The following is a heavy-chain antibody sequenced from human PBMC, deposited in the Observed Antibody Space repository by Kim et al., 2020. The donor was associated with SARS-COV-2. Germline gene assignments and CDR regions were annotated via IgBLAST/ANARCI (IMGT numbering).Heavy chain of an antibody. D-gene: IGHD6-19*01. V-gene: IGHV4-39*07. J-gene: IGHJ4*02. CDR3: ARDYSPHSSGWYVGFDY. Sequence: PTSRVPISVDTSKNQFSLKLSSVTAADTAVYYCARDYSPHSSGWYVGFDYWGQGTLVTVSS.